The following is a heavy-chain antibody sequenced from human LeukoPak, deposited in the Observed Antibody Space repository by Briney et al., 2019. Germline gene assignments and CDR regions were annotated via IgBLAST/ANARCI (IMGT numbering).Heavy chain of an antibody. CDR2: ISSSSSTI. V-gene: IGHV3-48*01. D-gene: IGHD2-15*01. Sequence: GGSLRLSCAASGFTFSSYSMNWVRQAPGKGLEWVSYISSSSSTIYYADSVKGRFTISRDNAKNSLYLQMNSLRAEDTAVYYCAREWYLDVWGKGTTVTVSS. CDR1: GFTFSSYS. CDR3: AREWYLDV. J-gene: IGHJ6*04.